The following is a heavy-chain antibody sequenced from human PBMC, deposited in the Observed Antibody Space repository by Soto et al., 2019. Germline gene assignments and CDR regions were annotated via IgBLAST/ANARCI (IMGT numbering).Heavy chain of an antibody. CDR3: AKDRGFGEYLFDS. V-gene: IGHV3-30*18. Sequence: QVQLVESGGAVVQPGTSLRLSCAASGVAFSTYGVHWVRQAPGKGLEWVAILSYDGHNEYYTDSVKGRFTISRDTSRNTLYLQMDRLRADDTAMYYFAKDRGFGEYLFDSWGQGTLVTVYS. J-gene: IGHJ4*02. D-gene: IGHD3-10*01. CDR2: LSYDGHNE. CDR1: GVAFSTYG.